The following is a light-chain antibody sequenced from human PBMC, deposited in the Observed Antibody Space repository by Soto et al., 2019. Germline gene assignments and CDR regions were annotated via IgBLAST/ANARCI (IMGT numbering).Light chain of an antibody. CDR1: QGIGNA. CDR3: IQDINYPLT. V-gene: IGKV1-6*01. CDR2: GAS. Sequence: ALQMTQSQSSLSASVGDRVTISCRASQGIGNALSLYQQKPGKPPKVLIYGASNLQCGVPPRVRGSGSGTDFTLAISTLQPAESATYECIQDINYPLTFGQGTKVETK. J-gene: IGKJ1*01.